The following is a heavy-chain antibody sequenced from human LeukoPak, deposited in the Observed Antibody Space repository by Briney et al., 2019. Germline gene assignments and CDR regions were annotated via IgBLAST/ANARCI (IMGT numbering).Heavy chain of an antibody. Sequence: ASVKVSCKASGYTFTSYYMHWVRQAPGQGLEWMGITNPSGGSTSYAQKFQGRVTMARDTSTSTVYMELSSLRSEDTAVYYCARGSYDSSGYYWDWYFDLWGRGTLVTVSS. V-gene: IGHV1-46*01. D-gene: IGHD3-22*01. J-gene: IGHJ2*01. CDR2: TNPSGGST. CDR3: ARGSYDSSGYYWDWYFDL. CDR1: GYTFTSYY.